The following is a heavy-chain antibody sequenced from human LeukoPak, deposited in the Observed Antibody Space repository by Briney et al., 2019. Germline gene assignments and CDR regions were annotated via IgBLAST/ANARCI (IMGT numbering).Heavy chain of an antibody. Sequence: SETLSLTCTVSGGSISSHYWSWIRQPPGKGLEWIGYIYYSGSTDYNPSLKSRVTISVDTSKNQFSLKLSSVTAADTAVYYCARARIDYDFWSGLYKYYFDYWGQGTLVTVSS. CDR3: ARARIDYDFWSGLYKYYFDY. V-gene: IGHV4-59*11. CDR1: GGSISSHY. CDR2: IYYSGST. J-gene: IGHJ4*02. D-gene: IGHD3-3*01.